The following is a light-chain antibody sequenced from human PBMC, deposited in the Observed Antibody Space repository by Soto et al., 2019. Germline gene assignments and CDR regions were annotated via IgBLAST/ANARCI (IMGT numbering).Light chain of an antibody. J-gene: IGLJ2*01. Sequence: QSALTQPASVSGSPGQSITISCTGTSSDVGSYNLVSWYHQHPGKAPKLMILEDNQRPSGVSNRFSGSKSGNTASLTISGLQAEDEADYYCCSYAGSSTFVIFGGGTKRTVL. CDR1: SSDVGSYNL. CDR2: EDN. CDR3: CSYAGSSTFVI. V-gene: IGLV2-23*02.